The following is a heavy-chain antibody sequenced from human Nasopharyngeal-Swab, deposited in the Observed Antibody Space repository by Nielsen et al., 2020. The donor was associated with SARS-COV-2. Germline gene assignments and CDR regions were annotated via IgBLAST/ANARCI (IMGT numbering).Heavy chain of an antibody. D-gene: IGHD3-10*01. V-gene: IGHV3-30*18. J-gene: IGHJ4*02. CDR3: AKDPYYYGSGSYWNYFDY. CDR2: ISYDGSNK. Sequence: WIRQPPGKGLEWVAVISYDGSNKYYVDSVKGRFTISRDNSKNTLYLQMNSLRAEDTAVYYCAKDPYYYGSGSYWNYFDYWGQGTLVTVSS.